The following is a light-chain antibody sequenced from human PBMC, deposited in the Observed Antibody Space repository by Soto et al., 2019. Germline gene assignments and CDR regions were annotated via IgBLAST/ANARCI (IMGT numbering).Light chain of an antibody. CDR2: GAS. CDR1: QSVNTNY. Sequence: EVVLTQSPGTLSLSPGERATLSCRASQSVNTNYLAWYQQKSGQAPRLLICGASSRATGIPDRFSGSGSGTDFTLTINRLEPEDFAAYFCQQYGSSPITFGQGTRLEIK. CDR3: QQYGSSPIT. V-gene: IGKV3-20*01. J-gene: IGKJ5*01.